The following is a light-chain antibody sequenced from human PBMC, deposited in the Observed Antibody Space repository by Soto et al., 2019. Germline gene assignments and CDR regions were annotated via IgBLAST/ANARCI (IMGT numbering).Light chain of an antibody. Sequence: EIVSTQSPGTLSLSPWERATLSCRASQSVSSSYLAWYQQKPGQAPRLLIYGASTRATGIPARFSGSGSGTEFTLTISSLQSEDFAVYYCQQYNNWPRTFGQGTKVDIK. CDR1: QSVSSSY. J-gene: IGKJ1*01. V-gene: IGKV3-15*01. CDR2: GAS. CDR3: QQYNNWPRT.